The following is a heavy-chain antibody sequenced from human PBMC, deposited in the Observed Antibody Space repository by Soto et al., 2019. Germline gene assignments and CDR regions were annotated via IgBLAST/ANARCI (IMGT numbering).Heavy chain of an antibody. Sequence: SETLSLTCTVSGGSISSSSYYWGWIRQPPGKGLEWIGSIYYSGSTYYNPSLKSRVTISVDTSKNQFSLKLSSVTAADTAVYYCARFPRPDYDFWIGYHDYWGQGTLVTVSS. CDR3: ARFPRPDYDFWIGYHDY. CDR1: GGSISSSSYY. D-gene: IGHD3-3*01. V-gene: IGHV4-39*01. CDR2: IYYSGST. J-gene: IGHJ4*02.